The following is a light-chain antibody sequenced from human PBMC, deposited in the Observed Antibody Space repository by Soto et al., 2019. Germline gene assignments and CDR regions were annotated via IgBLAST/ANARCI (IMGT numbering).Light chain of an antibody. CDR3: CSYAGGDVV. J-gene: IGLJ2*01. V-gene: IGLV2-11*01. CDR1: SSDVGGYNY. CDR2: DVS. Sequence: QSALTQPRSVSGSPGQSVTISCTGTSSDVGGYNYVSWYQQHPGKAPKLMIYDVSKRPSGVPDRFSGSKSGNTASLTISGLQAEDEADYYCCSYAGGDVVFGGGTKLTVL.